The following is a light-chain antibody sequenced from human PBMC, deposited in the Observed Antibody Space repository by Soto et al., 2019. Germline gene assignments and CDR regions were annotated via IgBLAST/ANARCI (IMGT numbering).Light chain of an antibody. CDR2: AAS. V-gene: IGKV1-8*01. Sequence: AIRMTQSPSSLSASTGDRVTITCRASQGISSYLAWYQQKPGKAPKLLIYAASTLQSGVPSRFSGSGSGTAFTLTISCLQSEDFATYYCQQYYSYPPTTFGQGTKVEIK. CDR3: QQYYSYPPTT. J-gene: IGKJ1*01. CDR1: QGISSY.